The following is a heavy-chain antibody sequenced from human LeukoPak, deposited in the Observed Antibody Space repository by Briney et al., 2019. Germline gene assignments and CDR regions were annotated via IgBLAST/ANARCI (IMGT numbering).Heavy chain of an antibody. Sequence: IRYIYYSGSTNSNPSLNSRVTISVDTSKNQFSLKLSSVTAADTAVYYCARGIDYGDYLDYWGQGTLVTVSS. D-gene: IGHD4-17*01. J-gene: IGHJ4*02. CDR2: IYYSGST. CDR3: ARGIDYGDYLDY. V-gene: IGHV4-59*09.